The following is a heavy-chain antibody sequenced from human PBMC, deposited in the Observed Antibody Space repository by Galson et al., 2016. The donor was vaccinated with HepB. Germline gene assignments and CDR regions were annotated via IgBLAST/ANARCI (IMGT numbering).Heavy chain of an antibody. CDR1: GFTFSNYW. CDR2: LNRDGSGR. V-gene: IGHV3-7*03. J-gene: IGHJ1*01. D-gene: IGHD3-3*01. Sequence: SLRLSCAASGFTFSNYWMSWVRQAPGKGLEWVANLNRDGSGRHYVESVKGRFTISRENANNSLFLEMNSLRAEDTAVYYCATARYFISISGARFESWGQGTLVTVSS. CDR3: ATARYFISISGARFES.